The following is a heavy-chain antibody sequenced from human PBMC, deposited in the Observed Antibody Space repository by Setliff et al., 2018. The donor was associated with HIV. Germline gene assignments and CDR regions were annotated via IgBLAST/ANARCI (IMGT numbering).Heavy chain of an antibody. CDR1: GDSISTGSNY. CDR2: IYTRGST. CDR3: ASAGPYCGDDCPYNWLTP. Sequence: SETLSLTCSVSGDSISTGSNYWTWIRQPAGKGLEWIGHIYTRGSTNYRPSLRSRVTMSVDTSKNLFSLTLRSVTAADTAVYYCASAGPYCGDDCPYNWLTPWGQGTLVTVSS. D-gene: IGHD2-21*02. J-gene: IGHJ5*02. V-gene: IGHV4-61*09.